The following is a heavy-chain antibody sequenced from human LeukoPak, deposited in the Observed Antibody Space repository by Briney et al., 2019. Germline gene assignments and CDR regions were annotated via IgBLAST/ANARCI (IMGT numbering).Heavy chain of an antibody. Sequence: ASVKVSCKASGYTFTGYYMHWVRQAPGQGLEWMGRVNPGSGGINYAQKFQGRVTMTRDTSINTAFVELRRLRSDDTATYYCARAQNYHDRSGYSDDTFDVWGHGTMITVSS. V-gene: IGHV1-2*06. CDR3: ARAQNYHDRSGYSDDTFDV. CDR1: GYTFTGYY. D-gene: IGHD3-22*01. CDR2: VNPGSGGI. J-gene: IGHJ3*01.